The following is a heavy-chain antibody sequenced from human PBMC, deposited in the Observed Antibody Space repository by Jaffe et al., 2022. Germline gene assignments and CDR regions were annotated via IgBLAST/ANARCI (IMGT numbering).Heavy chain of an antibody. V-gene: IGHV1-8*01. CDR2: MNPNSGNT. D-gene: IGHD6-13*01. CDR1: GYTFTSYD. Sequence: QVQLVQSGAEVKKPGASVKVSCKASGYTFTSYDINWVRQATGQGLEWMGWMNPNSGNTGYAQKFQGRVTMTRNTSISTAYMELSSLRSEDTAVYYCARAAYSSSWSYYYYYMDVWGKGTTVTVSS. J-gene: IGHJ6*03. CDR3: ARAAYSSSWSYYYYYMDV.